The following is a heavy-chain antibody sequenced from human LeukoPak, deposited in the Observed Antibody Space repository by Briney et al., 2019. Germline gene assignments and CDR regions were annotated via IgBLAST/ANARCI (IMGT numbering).Heavy chain of an antibody. D-gene: IGHD3-10*01. V-gene: IGHV4-38-2*02. Sequence: SETLSLTCTVSGYSISSGYYWGWIRQPPGKGLEWIGSIYHSGSTYYNPSLKSRVTISVDTSKNQFSLKLSSVTAADTAVYYCARSLCGSGSYYPGCRSDPWGQGTLVTVSS. CDR3: ARSLCGSGSYYPGCRSDP. J-gene: IGHJ5*02. CDR2: IYHSGST. CDR1: GYSISSGYY.